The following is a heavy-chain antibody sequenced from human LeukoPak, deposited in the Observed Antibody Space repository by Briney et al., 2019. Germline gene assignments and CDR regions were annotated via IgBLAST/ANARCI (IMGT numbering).Heavy chain of an antibody. V-gene: IGHV3-74*01. J-gene: IGHJ4*02. CDR2: INTDGTVT. D-gene: IGHD6-19*01. CDR1: GFTFSKYW. Sequence: GGSLRLSCAPSGFTFSKYWILWVRQAPGKGLESVSRINTDGTVTTYADSVKGRFTVSRDNADNTMFLQMNSVRDEDTAVYYCAAKQWLAPPPDSWGQGTPVTVSS. CDR3: AAKQWLAPPPDS.